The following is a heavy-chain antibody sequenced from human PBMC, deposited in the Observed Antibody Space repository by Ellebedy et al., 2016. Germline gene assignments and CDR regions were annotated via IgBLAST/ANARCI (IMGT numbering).Heavy chain of an antibody. V-gene: IGHV4-38-2*02. J-gene: IGHJ4*02. CDR1: GYSISSGYY. Sequence: SETLSLXXTVSGYSISSGYYWGWIRQPPGKGLEWIGSIYHSGSTYYNPSLKSRVTISVDTSKNQFSLKLSSVTAADTAVYYCAGGGQWLAFDYWGQGTLVTVSS. CDR3: AGGGQWLAFDY. CDR2: IYHSGST. D-gene: IGHD6-19*01.